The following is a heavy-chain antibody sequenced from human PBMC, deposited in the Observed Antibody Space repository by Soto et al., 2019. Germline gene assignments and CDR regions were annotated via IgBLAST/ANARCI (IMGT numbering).Heavy chain of an antibody. CDR3: VRQGIDYLHGLVDV. CDR2: VYYTGDT. D-gene: IGHD4-17*01. J-gene: IGHJ6*02. CDR1: SGPDRSHN. V-gene: IGHV4-59*08. Sequence: QVQLQQSGPRLVKPSETLSLTCTVSSGPDRSHNWGWIRQPPGRGLEWIGYVYYTGDTAYNPSLRCRVTISADTSTNDISLTLNSVTAEDTAVYYCVRQGIDYLHGLVDVWGQGTTVSVSS.